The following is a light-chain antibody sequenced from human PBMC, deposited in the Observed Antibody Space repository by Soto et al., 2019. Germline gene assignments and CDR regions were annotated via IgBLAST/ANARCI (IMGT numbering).Light chain of an antibody. Sequence: SVLTQPASVSGSPGQSITISCTGTSTDVGGYNYVSWYQQHPGKAPKLMIYEVSNRPSGISSRFSGSKSGNTASLTISGLQAEDEADYYCSSYTGSTLYVFGSGTKATVL. CDR2: EVS. J-gene: IGLJ1*01. CDR1: STDVGGYNY. CDR3: SSYTGSTLYV. V-gene: IGLV2-14*01.